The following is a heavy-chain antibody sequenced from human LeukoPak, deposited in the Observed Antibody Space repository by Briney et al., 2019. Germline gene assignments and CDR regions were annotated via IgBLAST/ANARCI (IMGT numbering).Heavy chain of an antibody. J-gene: IGHJ4*02. CDR2: INPNSGGT. D-gene: IGHD4-17*01. V-gene: IGHV1-2*02. CDR3: ATGRDYGDSPYFDY. CDR1: GYTFTGYY. Sequence: WASVKVSCKASGYTFTGYYMHWVRQAPGQGLEWMGWINPNSGGTNYAQKFQGRVTMTRDTSISTAYMELSRLRSDDTAVYYCATGRDYGDSPYFDYWGQGTLVTVSS.